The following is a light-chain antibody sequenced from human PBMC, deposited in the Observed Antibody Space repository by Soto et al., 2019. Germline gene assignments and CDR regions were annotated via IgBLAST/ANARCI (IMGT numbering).Light chain of an antibody. Sequence: QPVLTQPPSVSGAPGQRVTISCTGSSSNIGAGYDVHWYQQLPGTAPKLLIYGNSNRPSGVPDQFSGSKSGTSASLVITGLQAEDEADYPCQSYHSSLSGVVFGGGTQLTVL. J-gene: IGLJ2*01. CDR3: QSYHSSLSGVV. CDR2: GNS. V-gene: IGLV1-40*01. CDR1: SSNIGAGYD.